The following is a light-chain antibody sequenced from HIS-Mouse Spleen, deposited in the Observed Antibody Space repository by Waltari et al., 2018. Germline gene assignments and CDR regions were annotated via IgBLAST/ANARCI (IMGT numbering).Light chain of an antibody. CDR2: DDS. Sequence: SYVLTQPPSVSVAPGQTARITCWGNHIGSKSVPLYQQKPGQAPVLVVYDDSDRTSGIPERFSGSNSGNTATLTISRVEAGDEADYYCQVWDSSSDHPVFGGGTKLTVL. CDR3: QVWDSSSDHPV. V-gene: IGLV3-21*02. J-gene: IGLJ2*01. CDR1: HIGSKS.